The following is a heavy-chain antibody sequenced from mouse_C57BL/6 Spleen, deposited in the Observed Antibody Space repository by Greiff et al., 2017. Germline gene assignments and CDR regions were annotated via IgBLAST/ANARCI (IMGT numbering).Heavy chain of an antibody. CDR1: GYAFSSSW. Sequence: QVQLKQSGPELVKPGASVKISCKASGYAFSSSWMNWVKQRPGKGLEWIGRIYPGDGDTNYNGKFKGKATLTADKSSSTAYMQLSSLTSEDSAVXFCARGGDGYPDWYFDVWGTGTTVTVSS. V-gene: IGHV1-82*01. CDR3: ARGGDGYPDWYFDV. CDR2: IYPGDGDT. J-gene: IGHJ1*03. D-gene: IGHD2-3*01.